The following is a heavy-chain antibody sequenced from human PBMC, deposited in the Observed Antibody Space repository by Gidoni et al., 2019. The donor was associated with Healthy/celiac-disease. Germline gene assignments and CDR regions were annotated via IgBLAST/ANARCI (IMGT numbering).Heavy chain of an antibody. CDR1: GGSFSGYY. V-gene: IGHV4-34*01. Sequence: QVQLQQWGAGLLKPSETLSLTCAVYGGSFSGYYWSWIRQPPGKGLEWIGEINHSGSTNYNPSLKSRVTISVDTSKNQFSLKLSSVTAADTAVYYCARGPRVVITTAFDYWGQGTLVTGSS. D-gene: IGHD3-22*01. J-gene: IGHJ4*02. CDR2: INHSGST. CDR3: ARGPRVVITTAFDY.